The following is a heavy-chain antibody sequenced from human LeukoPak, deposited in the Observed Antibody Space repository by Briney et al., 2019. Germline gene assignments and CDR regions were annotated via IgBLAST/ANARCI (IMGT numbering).Heavy chain of an antibody. D-gene: IGHD3-3*01. V-gene: IGHV4-59*01. CDR3: ARDAAPNYDFWSGYYYYMDV. Sequence: SETLSLTCTVSGGSISSYYWSWIRQPPGKGLEWIGYIYYSGSTNYNPSLKSRVTISVDTSKNQFSLKLSSVTAADTAVYYCARDAAPNYDFWSGYYYYMDVWGKGTTVTVSS. J-gene: IGHJ6*03. CDR2: IYYSGST. CDR1: GGSISSYY.